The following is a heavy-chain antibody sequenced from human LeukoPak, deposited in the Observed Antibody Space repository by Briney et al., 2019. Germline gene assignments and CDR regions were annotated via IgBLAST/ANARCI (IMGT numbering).Heavy chain of an antibody. CDR3: ARGIVGAHNCLNAFDL. J-gene: IGHJ3*01. CDR1: GGSISSYC. Sequence: SETLSLTCTVSGGSISSYCWSWIRQLPGKGLEWIGYIYYSGRTNYNPSLKSRVTISVDTSKNQFSLKLSSVTAADTAVYYCARGIVGAHNCLNAFDLWGQGTMVSVSS. D-gene: IGHD1-26*01. V-gene: IGHV4-59*01. CDR2: IYYSGRT.